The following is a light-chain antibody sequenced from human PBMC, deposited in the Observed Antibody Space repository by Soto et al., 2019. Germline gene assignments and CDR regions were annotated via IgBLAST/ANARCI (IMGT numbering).Light chain of an antibody. Sequence: EVVLTQSPGTLSLSPGESATLSCRASQSVSNNYFAWYQQKPGQAPRLLIFGSSDRATGIPDRFSGSGSGTDFTLTISRLEPEDFAAYYCQQYGSSPPYTFGQGTKLEIK. J-gene: IGKJ2*01. CDR3: QQYGSSPPYT. CDR1: QSVSNNY. CDR2: GSS. V-gene: IGKV3-20*01.